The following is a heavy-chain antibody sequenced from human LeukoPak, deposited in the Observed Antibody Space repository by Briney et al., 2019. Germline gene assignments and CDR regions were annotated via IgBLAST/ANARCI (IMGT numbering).Heavy chain of an antibody. CDR3: ARARYCRSGNCYKDY. V-gene: IGHV3-7*01. CDR2: INGDGSEK. J-gene: IGHJ4*02. CDR1: GFTFGTYW. Sequence: GGSLRLSCAASGFTFGTYWMSWVRQAPGRGLEWVANINGDGSEKYFAGSVKGRFTISRDNARNSLFLQMNSLRAEDTAVYYCARARYCRSGNCYKDYWGQGSLVTVSS. D-gene: IGHD2-15*01.